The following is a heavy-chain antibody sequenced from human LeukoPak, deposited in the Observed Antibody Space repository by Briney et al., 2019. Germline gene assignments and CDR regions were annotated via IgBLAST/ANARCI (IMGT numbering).Heavy chain of an antibody. J-gene: IGHJ4*02. CDR3: ARHRDYGTGWYGFDY. CDR2: IYYSGST. V-gene: IGHV4-59*08. Sequence: PSETLSLTCTVSGXSINSYYWSWIRQPPGKGREWIAYIYYSGSTNYNPSLKSRVTISVDTSKNQFSLRLSSVTAADTAVYYCARHRDYGTGWYGFDYWGQGTLVTVSS. CDR1: GXSINSYY. D-gene: IGHD6-19*01.